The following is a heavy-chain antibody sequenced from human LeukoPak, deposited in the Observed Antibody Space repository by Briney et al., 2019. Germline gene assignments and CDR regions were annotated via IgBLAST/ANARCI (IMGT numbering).Heavy chain of an antibody. CDR1: GGSISSSSYY. J-gene: IGHJ1*01. CDR2: IYYSGST. V-gene: IGHV4-39*01. D-gene: IGHD1-1*01. CDR3: ARHKRRTFTAWGYFQH. Sequence: SETLSLTCTVSGGSISSSSYYWGWIRQPPGKGLEWIGSIYYSGSTYYNPSLKSRVTISVDTSKNQFSLKLSSVTAADTAVYYCARHKRRTFTAWGYFQHWGQGTLVTVSS.